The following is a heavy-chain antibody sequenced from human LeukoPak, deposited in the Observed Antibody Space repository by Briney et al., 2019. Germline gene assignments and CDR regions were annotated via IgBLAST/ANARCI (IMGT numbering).Heavy chain of an antibody. CDR2: VSGRSNTI. CDR3: ARETDGGNMDY. V-gene: IGHV3-48*01. J-gene: IGHJ4*02. D-gene: IGHD4-23*01. Sequence: GGSLRLSCAASGFTFSSYAMSWVRQAPGKGLEWVSYVSGRSNTISYADSVKGRFTNSRDNAKNSLYLQMNSLRAEDTAVYYCARETDGGNMDYWGQGTLVIVSS. CDR1: GFTFSSYA.